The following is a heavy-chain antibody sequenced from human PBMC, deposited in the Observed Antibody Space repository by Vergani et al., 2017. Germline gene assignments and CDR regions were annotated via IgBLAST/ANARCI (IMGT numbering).Heavy chain of an antibody. J-gene: IGHJ4*02. CDR2: ISHSGYT. V-gene: IGHV4-38-2*01. CDR3: ARSGDSSDVDF. D-gene: IGHD3-22*01. Sequence: QVQLQESGPGLVKPSETLSLTCAVSDYSITSGYYWGWIRQPPGKGLGWIGNISHSGYTYSNPSLESRITISVDTSTNQFSLKLSSVTAADTAVYYCARSGDSSDVDFWGQGTLVTVSS. CDR1: DYSITSGYY.